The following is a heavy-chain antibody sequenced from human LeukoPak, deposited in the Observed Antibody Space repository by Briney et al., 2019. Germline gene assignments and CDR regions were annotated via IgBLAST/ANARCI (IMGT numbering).Heavy chain of an antibody. J-gene: IGHJ6*02. CDR2: IYYSGST. V-gene: IGHV4-59*08. CDR1: GGSISSYY. CDR3: ARQLSYGMDV. Sequence: SETLSLTCTVSGGSISSYYWSWIRQPPGKGLEWIGNIYYSGSTNYNPSLQSRVTISVDTSKNQFSLKLSSVTAADTAVYYCARQLSYGMDVWGQGTTVTISS.